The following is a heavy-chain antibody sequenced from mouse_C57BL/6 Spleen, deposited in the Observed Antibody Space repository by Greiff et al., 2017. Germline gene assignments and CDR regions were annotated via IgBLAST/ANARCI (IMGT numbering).Heavy chain of an antibody. J-gene: IGHJ1*03. V-gene: IGHV5-6*01. CDR1: GFTFSSYG. CDR2: ISSGGSYT. CDR3: ARHGDYYGSSYRYFDV. Sequence: EVKVVESGGDLVKPGGSLKLSCAASGFTFSSYGMSWVRQTPDKRLEWVATISSGGSYTYYPDSVKGRFTISRDNAKNTLYLQMSSLKSEDTAMYYCARHGDYYGSSYRYFDVWGTGTTVTVSS. D-gene: IGHD1-1*01.